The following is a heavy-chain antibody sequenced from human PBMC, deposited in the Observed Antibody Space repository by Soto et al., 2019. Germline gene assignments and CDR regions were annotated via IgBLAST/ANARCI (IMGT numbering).Heavy chain of an antibody. Sequence: WGSLRLSCAASGFTFISYSINWFRHSPLKGLEWVSSISSSSSYIYYADSVKGRFTISRGNAKNSLYLQMNSLRAEDTAVYYCARDRGQFPVSLGYWGQGTLVTVSS. CDR2: ISSSSSYI. CDR3: ARDRGQFPVSLGY. V-gene: IGHV3-21*01. D-gene: IGHD3-10*01. J-gene: IGHJ4*02. CDR1: GFTFISYS.